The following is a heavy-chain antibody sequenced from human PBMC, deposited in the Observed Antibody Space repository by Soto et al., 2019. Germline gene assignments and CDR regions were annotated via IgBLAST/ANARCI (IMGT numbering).Heavy chain of an antibody. V-gene: IGHV1-58*01. D-gene: IGHD3-3*01. CDR2: IVVGSGNT. J-gene: IGHJ4*02. Sequence: SVKVSCKASGFTFTSSAVQWVRQARGQRLEWIGWIVVGSGNTNYAQKFQERVTITRDMSTSTAYMGLSSLRSEDTAVYYCAADPHVDDFWSGFGYWGQGTLVTVSS. CDR1: GFTFTSSA. CDR3: AADPHVDDFWSGFGY.